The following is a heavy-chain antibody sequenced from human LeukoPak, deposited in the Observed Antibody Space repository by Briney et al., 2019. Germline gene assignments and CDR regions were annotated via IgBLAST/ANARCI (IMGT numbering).Heavy chain of an antibody. Sequence: GGSLRLSCSASGFTFSTYAMHWVRQAPGKGLEWVAVISYDGSNKYYADSVKGRFTISRDNSKNTLYLQMNSLRAEDTAVYYCARQGAGEFHFDYWGQEPWSPSPQ. V-gene: IGHV3-30-3*01. CDR3: ARQGAGEFHFDY. J-gene: IGHJ4*01. CDR1: GFTFSTYA. D-gene: IGHD3-10*01. CDR2: ISYDGSNK.